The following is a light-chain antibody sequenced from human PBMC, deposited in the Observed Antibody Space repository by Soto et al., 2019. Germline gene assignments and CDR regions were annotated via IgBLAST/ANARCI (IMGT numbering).Light chain of an antibody. CDR3: QQYGRSPAT. V-gene: IGKV3-20*01. J-gene: IGKJ1*01. CDR2: GAS. Sequence: EIVLTQSPGTRSLSPGERATLSCRASQSVSSNYLAWYQQKPGQAPRLLIFGASSRASGIPDRFSGSGSGTAFTLTIGRLEPEDFAVYYCQQYGRSPATFGQGTKVEIQ. CDR1: QSVSSNY.